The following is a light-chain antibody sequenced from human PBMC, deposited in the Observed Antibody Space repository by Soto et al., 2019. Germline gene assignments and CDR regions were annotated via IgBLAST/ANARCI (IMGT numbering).Light chain of an antibody. V-gene: IGKV1-8*01. CDR1: QGISSY. Sequence: ALRMTQSPSSFSASTGARVTITCRASQGISSYLAWYHQKQGKAPKLLIYDASTLESGVPSRFRGSGSGTELTITITSLQPDDCETYYRQQYNTYPETFGQGTQVDI. CDR2: DAS. J-gene: IGKJ1*01. CDR3: QQYNTYPET.